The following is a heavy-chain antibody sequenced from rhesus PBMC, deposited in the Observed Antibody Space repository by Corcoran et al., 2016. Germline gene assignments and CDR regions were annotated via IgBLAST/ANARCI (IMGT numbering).Heavy chain of an antibody. V-gene: IGHV4-169*02. Sequence: QLQLKESGPGLVKPSETLSVTCAVSGGSISSSYGRWIRQAPGAGLEWIGYIYGSGRSTNSNPALNSRVTLSVDTSTNQRSPKLSSVTTADTAVYYCAREEIAAGYNGFDVWGPVVLVTVAA. CDR2: IYGSGRST. D-gene: IGHD6-13*01. J-gene: IGHJ5-1*01. CDR3: AREEIAAGYNGFDV. CDR1: GGSISSSY.